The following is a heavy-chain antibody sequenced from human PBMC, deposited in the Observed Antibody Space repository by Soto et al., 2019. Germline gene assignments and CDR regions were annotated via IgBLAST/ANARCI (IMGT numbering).Heavy chain of an antibody. CDR1: GGSISSYY. J-gene: IGHJ4*02. D-gene: IGHD3-16*01. CDR2: IYYSGST. V-gene: IGHV4-59*01. Sequence: QVQLQESGPGLVKPSETLSLTCTVSGGSISSYYWSWIRKPPGKGLEWIGYIYYSGSTNYNPSHKSRVTISVDTSKNQFSLKLSSVTAADTAVYYCARSWGYYFDYWGQGTLVTVSS. CDR3: ARSWGYYFDY.